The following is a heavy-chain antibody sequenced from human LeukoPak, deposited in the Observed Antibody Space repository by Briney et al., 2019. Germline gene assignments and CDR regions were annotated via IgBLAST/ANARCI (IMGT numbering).Heavy chain of an antibody. Sequence: GGSLRLSCATSGFIFSTYALSWVRQAPGKGLEWASSISGSGGSTYHADSVKGRLTISRDSSKNTLYLQMNSLRAEDTAIYYCARVIRAAPGKGYFDYWGQGTLVTVSS. V-gene: IGHV3-23*01. CDR2: ISGSGGST. D-gene: IGHD6-13*01. CDR1: GFIFSTYA. CDR3: ARVIRAAPGKGYFDY. J-gene: IGHJ4*02.